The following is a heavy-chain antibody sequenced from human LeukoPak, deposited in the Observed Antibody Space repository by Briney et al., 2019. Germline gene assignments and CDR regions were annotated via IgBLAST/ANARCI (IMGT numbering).Heavy chain of an antibody. Sequence: GGSLRLSCAASGFSFDTYAMTWVRQAPGKGLEWVSAISGDGGSTYYAVSVKGRFTISRDNSKNTLYLQMNGLRAEDTAVYYCTLGSLYSSSWYGDYRGQGTLVTVSS. D-gene: IGHD6-13*01. J-gene: IGHJ4*02. CDR3: TLGSLYSSSWYGDY. CDR1: GFSFDTYA. CDR2: ISGDGGST. V-gene: IGHV3-23*01.